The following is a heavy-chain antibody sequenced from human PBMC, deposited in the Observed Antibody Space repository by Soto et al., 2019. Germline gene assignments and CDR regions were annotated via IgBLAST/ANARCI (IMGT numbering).Heavy chain of an antibody. J-gene: IGHJ4*02. CDR2: ISGSGGST. Sequence: EVQLLESGGGLVQPGGSLRLSCAASGFTFSSYAMSWVRQAPGKGLEWVSAISGSGGSTYYADSVKGRFTISRDNSKSTLYLQMNSIRAEDTALYYCAKGVPYYYVSSGYYDYWGQGTLVIVSS. CDR1: GFTFSSYA. D-gene: IGHD3-22*01. V-gene: IGHV3-23*01. CDR3: AKGVPYYYVSSGYYDY.